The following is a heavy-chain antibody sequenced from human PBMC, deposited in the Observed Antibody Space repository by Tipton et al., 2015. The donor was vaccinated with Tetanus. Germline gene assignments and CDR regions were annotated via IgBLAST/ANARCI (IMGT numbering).Heavy chain of an antibody. V-gene: IGHV4-59*01. CDR2: IYSSGST. Sequence: GLVKPSGTLSLTCNVSGGSITSYFWSWIRQAPGKGLEWIGYIYSSGSTNYNPSLKSRVTMSVDTARNQISLKLTSVSAADTAVYYCARAAIQLFVQWGQGIPVIVSS. CDR3: ARAAIQLFVQ. CDR1: GGSITSYF. D-gene: IGHD5-18*01. J-gene: IGHJ4*02.